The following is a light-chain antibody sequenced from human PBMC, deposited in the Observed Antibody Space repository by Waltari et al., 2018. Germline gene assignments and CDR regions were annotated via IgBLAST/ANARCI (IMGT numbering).Light chain of an antibody. CDR1: SSDVGGYHY. CDR3: CSYAGSYSWV. J-gene: IGLJ3*02. Sequence: QSALTQPRSVYGSPGQSVTISCTGTSSDVGGYHYVSWYQQTPGKAPKFMLYDVSKRPSGVPDRFSGSKSGNTASLTISGLQAEDEADYYCCSYAGSYSWVFGGGTKLTVL. V-gene: IGLV2-11*01. CDR2: DVS.